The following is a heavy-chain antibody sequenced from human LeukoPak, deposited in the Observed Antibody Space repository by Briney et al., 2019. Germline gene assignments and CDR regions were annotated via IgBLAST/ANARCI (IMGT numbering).Heavy chain of an antibody. Sequence: SETLSLTCTVSGGSISSYYWSWIRQPPGKGLEWIGYIYYSGSTNYNPSLKSRVTISVDTSKNQFSLKLSSVTAADTAVYYCARAGGSGWDFDYWGQGTLVTVSS. CDR2: IYYSGST. CDR3: ARAGGSGWDFDY. D-gene: IGHD6-19*01. V-gene: IGHV4-59*12. J-gene: IGHJ4*02. CDR1: GGSISSYY.